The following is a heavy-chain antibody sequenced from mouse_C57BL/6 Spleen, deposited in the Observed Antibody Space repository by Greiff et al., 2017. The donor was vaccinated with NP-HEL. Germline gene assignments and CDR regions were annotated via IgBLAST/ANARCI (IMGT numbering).Heavy chain of an antibody. V-gene: IGHV2-2*01. CDR1: GFSLTSYG. Sequence: VKLQESGPGLVQPSQSLSITCTVSGFSLTSYGVHWVRQSPGKGLEWLGVIWSGGSTDYNAAFISRLSISKDNSKSQVFFKMNSLQADDTAIYYCARIRDGYPNHAMDYWGQGTSVTVSS. D-gene: IGHD2-3*01. J-gene: IGHJ4*01. CDR3: ARIRDGYPNHAMDY. CDR2: IWSGGST.